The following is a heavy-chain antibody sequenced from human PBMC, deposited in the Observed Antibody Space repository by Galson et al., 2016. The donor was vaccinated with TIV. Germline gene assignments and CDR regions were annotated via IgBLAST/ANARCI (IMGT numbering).Heavy chain of an antibody. D-gene: IGHD5-18*01. CDR3: AKDAAYNYGFGDY. CDR2: IWNDGNSK. CDR1: GFTFSTYG. Sequence: SLRLSCAASGFTFSTYGMHWVRQAPGKGLEWVAFIWNDGNSKNYADSVKGRFSISRDNYKNTLYLQMNSLRTEDTAIYYCAKDAAYNYGFGDYWGQGALVTVSS. J-gene: IGHJ4*02. V-gene: IGHV3-30*02.